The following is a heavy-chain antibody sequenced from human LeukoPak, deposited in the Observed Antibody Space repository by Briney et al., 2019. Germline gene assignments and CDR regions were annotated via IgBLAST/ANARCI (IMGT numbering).Heavy chain of an antibody. V-gene: IGHV4-59*08. J-gene: IGHJ4*02. CDR1: GGSISSYY. D-gene: IGHD3-10*01. CDR3: ARRHLSGYYFDY. CDR2: IYYSGST. Sequence: SETLSLTCTVSGGSISSYYWSWIRQPPGKALEWIGYIYYSGSTNYDPSLKSRVTIPVDTSKNQFSLKLSSVTAADTAVYYCARRHLSGYYFDYWGQGTLVTVSS.